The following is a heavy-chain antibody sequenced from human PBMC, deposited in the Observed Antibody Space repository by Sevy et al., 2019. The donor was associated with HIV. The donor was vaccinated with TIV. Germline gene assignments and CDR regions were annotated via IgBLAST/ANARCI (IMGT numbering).Heavy chain of an antibody. CDR1: GFTLSDYY. J-gene: IGHJ4*02. Sequence: GGSLRLSCAASGFTLSDYYMSWIRQAPGKGLEWVSYISSSGSTIYYADSVKGRFTISRDNAKNSLYLQMNSLRAEDTAVYYCARDPTLPPPQDYWGQGALVTVSS. CDR3: ARDPTLPPPQDY. V-gene: IGHV3-11*01. CDR2: ISSSGSTI.